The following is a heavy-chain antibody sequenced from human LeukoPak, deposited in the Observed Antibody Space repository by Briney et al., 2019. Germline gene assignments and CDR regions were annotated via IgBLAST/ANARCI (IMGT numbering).Heavy chain of an antibody. CDR3: VSFYETY. D-gene: IGHD2/OR15-2a*01. CDR2: ISSSSSTI. CDR1: GFTFSSYS. Sequence: GGSLRLSCAASGFTFSSYSMNWVRQAPGKGLEWVSYISSSSSTIYYADSVKGRFTIPKDNAKNTVYLQMNSLRAEDTAVYYCVSFYETYWGRGTLVTVSS. V-gene: IGHV3-48*04. J-gene: IGHJ4*02.